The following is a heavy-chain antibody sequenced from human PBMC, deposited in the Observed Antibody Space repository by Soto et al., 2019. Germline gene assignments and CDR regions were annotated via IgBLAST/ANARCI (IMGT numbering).Heavy chain of an antibody. CDR2: IKQDGSEK. CDR1: GFTFSRYW. CDR3: ASDDWNFDN. D-gene: IGHD3-9*01. V-gene: IGHV3-7*01. Sequence: GGSLRLSCAASGFTFSRYWMRWVRQAPGKGLECVAHIKQDGSEKYYVDSVKGRFTISRDNAKNSLYLQMSSLRAEDTAVYYCASDDWNFDNWGQGTLVTVSS. J-gene: IGHJ4*02.